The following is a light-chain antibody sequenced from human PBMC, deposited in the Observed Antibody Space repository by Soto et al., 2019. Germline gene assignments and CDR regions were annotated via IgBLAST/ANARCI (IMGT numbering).Light chain of an antibody. CDR1: QGFSNS. J-gene: IGKJ2*02. Sequence: DIQLTQSPSFLSASVGDRVTITCRASQGFSNSLAWYQQKPGKATKLLIYAAYTLQSGVPSRFSGSGSGTEFTLTISSLQPEDFATYYCQQPDSYPCTFGQGTKLEIK. V-gene: IGKV1-9*01. CDR2: AAY. CDR3: QQPDSYPCT.